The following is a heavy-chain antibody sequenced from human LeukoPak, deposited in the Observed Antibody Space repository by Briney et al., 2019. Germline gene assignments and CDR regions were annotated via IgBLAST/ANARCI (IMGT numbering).Heavy chain of an antibody. CDR3: ARDRAYCSSTSCYQYYYYGMDV. CDR1: GYTFTGYY. Sequence: ASVKVSCKASGYTFTGYYMHWVRQAPGQGLEWMGWINPNSGGTNYAQKFQGWVTMTRDTSISIAYMELSRLRSDDTAVYYCARDRAYCSSTSCYQYYYYGMDVWGKGTTVTVSS. D-gene: IGHD2-2*01. V-gene: IGHV1-2*04. CDR2: INPNSGGT. J-gene: IGHJ6*04.